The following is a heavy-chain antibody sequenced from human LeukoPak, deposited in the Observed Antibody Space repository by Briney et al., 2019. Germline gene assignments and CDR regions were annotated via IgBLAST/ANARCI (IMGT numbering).Heavy chain of an antibody. D-gene: IGHD6-13*01. CDR2: IYYTGTT. CDR3: AREEYSSDWYGHDS. V-gene: IGHV4-39*07. CDR1: GGSFSIYY. J-gene: IGHJ4*02. Sequence: PSETLSLTCAVSGGSFSIYYWTWIRQPPGKGLEWIGSIYYTGTTFDNPSLKSRVTLSVDTSKNQFSLRLTSVTAADTAFYYCAREEYSSDWYGHDSWGQGTLVTVSS.